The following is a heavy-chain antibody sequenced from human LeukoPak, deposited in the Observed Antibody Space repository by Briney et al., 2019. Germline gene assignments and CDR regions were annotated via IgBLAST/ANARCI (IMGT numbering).Heavy chain of an antibody. Sequence: GRSLRLSCAASGFTFRSYAMHWVRQAPGKVLEWVAVISYDGSNKYYTDSVKGRFTISRDNSENTLYLQMNSLRAEDTAVYYCARDFYGSWSLDYWGQGTLVTVSS. D-gene: IGHD3-10*01. CDR3: ARDFYGSWSLDY. CDR2: ISYDGSNK. J-gene: IGHJ4*02. CDR1: GFTFRSYA. V-gene: IGHV3-30*04.